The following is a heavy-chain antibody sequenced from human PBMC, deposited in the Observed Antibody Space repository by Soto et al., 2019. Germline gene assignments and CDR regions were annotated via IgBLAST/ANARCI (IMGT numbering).Heavy chain of an antibody. D-gene: IGHD5-12*01. CDR1: GGTFSNYA. J-gene: IGHJ5*02. V-gene: IGHV1-69*15. CDR2: IIPIFGSA. Sequence: QVQLVQSGAEVKKPGSSVKVSCKASGGTFSNYAITWVRQAPGQRLEWLGRIIPIFGSANYAHKFQGRVTITADESTTTAYRERSSLRSDDTAVYYCAKDGGKDGYFGNWFDPWGQGTLVTVSS. CDR3: AKDGGKDGYFGNWFDP.